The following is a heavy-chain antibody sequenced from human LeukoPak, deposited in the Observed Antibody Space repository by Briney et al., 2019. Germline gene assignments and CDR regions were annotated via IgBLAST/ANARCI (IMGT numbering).Heavy chain of an antibody. CDR3: ARGVVACPN. V-gene: IGHV1-2*02. Sequence: ASVKVSCKAFGYKLTDNWIHWVRQAPGQGLEWMGWISTKTGATNIAQKFQGRVTMTRDTSVNTAYIEVSRLTSDDTAVYFCARGVVACPNWGQGTLVTVSS. CDR1: GYKLTDNW. CDR2: ISTKTGAT. J-gene: IGHJ4*02. D-gene: IGHD2-15*01.